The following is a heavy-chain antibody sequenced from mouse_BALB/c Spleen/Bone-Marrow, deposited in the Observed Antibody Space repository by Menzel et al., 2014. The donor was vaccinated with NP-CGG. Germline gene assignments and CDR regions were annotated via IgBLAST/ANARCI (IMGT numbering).Heavy chain of an antibody. CDR2: ISNGGGST. D-gene: IGHD2-4*01. J-gene: IGHJ4*01. CDR1: GFTFSDYY. Sequence: EVQRVESGGGLVQPGGSLKLSCATSGFTFSDYYMYWVRQTPEKRLEWVAYISNGGGSTYYPDTVKGRFTISRDNAKNTLYLQMSRLKSEDTAMYYCARPTIYYDYDGYAMDYWSQGTSVTVSS. V-gene: IGHV5-12*02. CDR3: ARPTIYYDYDGYAMDY.